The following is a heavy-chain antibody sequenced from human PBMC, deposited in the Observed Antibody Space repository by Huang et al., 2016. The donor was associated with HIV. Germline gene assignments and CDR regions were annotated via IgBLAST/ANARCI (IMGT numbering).Heavy chain of an antibody. CDR2: IKGGHSGWAR. CDR1: GFKFDDGW. V-gene: IGHV3-15*06. Sequence: DVELVQFGGGSAKAGGSLRLSCRGSGFKFDDGWISWVRQAPGKGLEGSGRIKGGHSGWARNYRDSMRSRFTISRDDARQAYFLDLQILEEEDTGRYYCTWDNKGVDDYWGQGSVVVVSS. CDR3: TWDNKGVDDY. D-gene: IGHD2-8*01. J-gene: IGHJ4*01.